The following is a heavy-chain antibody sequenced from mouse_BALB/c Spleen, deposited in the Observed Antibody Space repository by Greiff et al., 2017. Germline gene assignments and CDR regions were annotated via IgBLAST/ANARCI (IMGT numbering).Heavy chain of an antibody. CDR3: AKRRDYGNYDYAMDY. J-gene: IGHJ4*01. CDR1: GYSFTSYW. CDR2: INPSTGYT. Sequence: QVQLQQPGAELVRPGASVKLSCKASGYSFTSYWMHWVKQRPGQGLEWIGYINPSTGYTEYNQKFKDKATLTADKSSSTAYMQLSSLTSEDSAVYYCAKRRDYGNYDYAMDYGGQGTSVTVSS. D-gene: IGHD2-1*01. V-gene: IGHV1-4*01.